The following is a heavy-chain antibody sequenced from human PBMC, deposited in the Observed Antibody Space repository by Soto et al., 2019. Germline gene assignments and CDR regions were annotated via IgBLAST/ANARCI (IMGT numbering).Heavy chain of an antibody. CDR2: TRNKAKSYST. J-gene: IGHJ3*02. V-gene: IGHV3-72*01. Sequence: GGSLRLSCAASGLTVSEHYMDWVRQAPGKGLEWVGRTRNKAKSYSTEYATSVKGRFTISRDDSKESLFLQMNSLKIEDTAMYYCAKSSPDSSVYYTFDIWGQGTMVTVSS. CDR3: AKSSPDSSVYYTFDI. D-gene: IGHD3-22*01. CDR1: GLTVSEHY.